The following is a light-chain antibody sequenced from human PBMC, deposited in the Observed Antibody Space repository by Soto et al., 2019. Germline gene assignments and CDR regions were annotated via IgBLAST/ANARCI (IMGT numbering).Light chain of an antibody. CDR3: QQYYMGWT. Sequence: DIQMTQSPSTLSASVGDRITITCRASQRISGSLAWCQHQPGKAPKLLIYDASTLESGVPSRFSGFGSGTEFTLSISGRQPDDFGTYYCQQYYMGWTFGQGTKVDIK. V-gene: IGKV1-5*01. CDR1: QRISGS. J-gene: IGKJ1*01. CDR2: DAS.